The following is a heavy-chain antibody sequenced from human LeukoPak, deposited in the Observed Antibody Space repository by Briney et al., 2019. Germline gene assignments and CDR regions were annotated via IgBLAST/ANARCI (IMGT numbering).Heavy chain of an antibody. Sequence: ASVKVSCKASVGTFSSYAISWVRQAPGQGLEWMGRIIPIFGTANYAQKFQGRVTITTDESTSTAYMELSSLRSEDTAVYYCAREMKSPYYYDSSGKYYFDYWGQGTLVTVSS. V-gene: IGHV1-69*05. D-gene: IGHD3-22*01. CDR2: IIPIFGTA. CDR1: VGTFSSYA. J-gene: IGHJ4*02. CDR3: AREMKSPYYYDSSGKYYFDY.